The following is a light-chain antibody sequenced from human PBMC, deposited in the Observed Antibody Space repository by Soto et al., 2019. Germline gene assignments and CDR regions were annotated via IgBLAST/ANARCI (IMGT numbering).Light chain of an antibody. CDR3: QQYNNWPPIT. CDR1: QSVSSN. Sequence: EIVMTQSPATLSVSPGERATLSCRASQSVSSNLAWYQQKPGQAPRLLIYGASTRATGVPARFSGSRSGTEFTLTISILQSEDFAVYYCQQYNNWPPITFGQGTRLEIK. CDR2: GAS. V-gene: IGKV3-15*01. J-gene: IGKJ5*01.